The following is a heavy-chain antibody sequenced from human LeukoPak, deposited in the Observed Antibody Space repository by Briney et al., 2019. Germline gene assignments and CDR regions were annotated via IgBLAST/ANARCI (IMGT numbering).Heavy chain of an antibody. J-gene: IGHJ4*02. V-gene: IGHV3-43D*03. D-gene: IGHD3-22*01. Sequence: GGSLRLSCAASGFTFSSYSMNWVRQAPGKGLEWVSLISWDGGSTYYADSVKGRFTISRDNSKNSLYLQMNSLRAEDTALYYCAKDTGGYYDSSGHFDYWGQGTLVTVSS. CDR1: GFTFSSYS. CDR2: ISWDGGST. CDR3: AKDTGGYYDSSGHFDY.